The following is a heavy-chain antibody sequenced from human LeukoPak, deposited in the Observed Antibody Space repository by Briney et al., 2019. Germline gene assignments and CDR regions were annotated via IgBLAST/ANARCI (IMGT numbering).Heavy chain of an antibody. Sequence: ASLKVTCKVSGYTFTDYYMRWVQQAPGKGLEWMGLVDPEDGETIYAEKFQGRVTITADTSTDTAYMKLSSLRSEDTAVYYCATGLGGGGGYYFDYCGQGTLVTVSS. CDR2: VDPEDGET. CDR3: ATGLGGGGGYYFDY. J-gene: IGHJ4*02. D-gene: IGHD2-15*01. V-gene: IGHV1-69-2*01. CDR1: GYTFTDYY.